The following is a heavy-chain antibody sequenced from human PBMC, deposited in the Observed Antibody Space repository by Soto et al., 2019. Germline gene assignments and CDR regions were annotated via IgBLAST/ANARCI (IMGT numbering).Heavy chain of an antibody. Sequence: SATLSLTCTVSGGSISSRDYYWGWIRQAPGKGLEWIGNIYYSGSTNYNPSLKSRVTISVDTSKNQFSLKLSSVTAADTAVYYCARVWGGAFDIWGQGTMVTVSS. CDR1: GGSISSRDYY. J-gene: IGHJ3*02. V-gene: IGHV4-61*08. D-gene: IGHD3-10*01. CDR2: IYYSGST. CDR3: ARVWGGAFDI.